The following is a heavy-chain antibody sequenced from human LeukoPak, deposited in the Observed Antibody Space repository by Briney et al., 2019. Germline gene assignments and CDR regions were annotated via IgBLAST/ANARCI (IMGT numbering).Heavy chain of an antibody. CDR1: GYTFTSYA. CDR3: ARRSSWYYYYGMDV. Sequence: ASVKVSCKASGYTFTSYAMHWVRQAPGQRLEWMGWINAGNGNTKYSQKFQGRVTITRDTSASTAYTELSSLRSEDTAVYYCARRSSWYYYYGMDVWGQGTTVTVSS. V-gene: IGHV1-3*01. J-gene: IGHJ6*02. CDR2: INAGNGNT. D-gene: IGHD6-13*01.